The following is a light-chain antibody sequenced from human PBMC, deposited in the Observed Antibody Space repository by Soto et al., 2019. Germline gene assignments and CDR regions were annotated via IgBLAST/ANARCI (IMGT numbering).Light chain of an antibody. CDR2: GAS. CDR1: QSVSSSY. CDR3: QQYGDSPPWT. V-gene: IGKV3-20*01. Sequence: EIVLTQSPGTLSLSPGERATLSCRASQSVSSSYLAWYQQKPGQAPRLLIYGASSRATGIPDRFSGSGSGTDFTLPISRLEPEDFAVYYCQQYGDSPPWTFGQGTKVEI. J-gene: IGKJ1*01.